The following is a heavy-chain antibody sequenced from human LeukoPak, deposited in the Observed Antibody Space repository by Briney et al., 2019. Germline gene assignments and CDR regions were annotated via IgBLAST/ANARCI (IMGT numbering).Heavy chain of an antibody. Sequence: SETLSLTCAVYGGSFSGYYWSWIRQPPGKGLEWIGEINHSGSTNYNPSLKSRVTISVDTSKNQFSLKLSSVTAADTAVYYCARDLGGWYLGYYYYYMDVWGKGTTVTISS. J-gene: IGHJ6*03. D-gene: IGHD6-19*01. CDR3: ARDLGGWYLGYYYYYMDV. CDR1: GGSFSGYY. CDR2: INHSGST. V-gene: IGHV4-34*01.